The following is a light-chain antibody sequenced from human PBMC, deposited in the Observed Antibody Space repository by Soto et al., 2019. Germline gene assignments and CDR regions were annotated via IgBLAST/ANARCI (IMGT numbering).Light chain of an antibody. J-gene: IGKJ1*01. CDR2: GAS. V-gene: IGKV3-20*01. CDR1: QSVSSSY. CDR3: QQYGSSPWT. Sequence: IVFTKSPGTVSLSPGERATLSCRARQSVSSSYLAWYQQKPGQAPRLLIYGASSRANGIPDRFSGSGSGTDFTLTISRLEPEDFAVYYCQQYGSSPWTFGQGTKVDIK.